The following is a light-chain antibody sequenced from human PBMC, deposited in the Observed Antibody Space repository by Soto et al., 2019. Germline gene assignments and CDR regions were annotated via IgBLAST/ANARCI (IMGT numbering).Light chain of an antibody. CDR2: GNR. Sequence: QSVLTQPPSVSGAPGQRVTISCTGNSSNLGAGYDVHWYQQLPGAAPKLVIFGNRNRPSGVPERFSGSKSGTSASLAITGLQAEDEADYYCCSYAGSSTFGGWVFGGGTKLTVL. V-gene: IGLV1-40*01. CDR3: CSYAGSSTFGGWV. CDR1: SSNLGAGYD. J-gene: IGLJ3*02.